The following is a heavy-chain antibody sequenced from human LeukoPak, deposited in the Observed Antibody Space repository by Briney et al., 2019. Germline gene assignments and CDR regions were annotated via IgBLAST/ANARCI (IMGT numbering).Heavy chain of an antibody. Sequence: SETLSLTCAVYGGSFSGYYWSWIRQPPGKGLEWIGEINHSGSTNYNPSLKSRVTISVDTSKNQFSLKLSSVTAADTAVYYCARIAAAGSPWFDPWGQGTLATVSS. J-gene: IGHJ5*02. CDR3: ARIAAAGSPWFDP. V-gene: IGHV4-34*01. D-gene: IGHD6-13*01. CDR2: INHSGST. CDR1: GGSFSGYY.